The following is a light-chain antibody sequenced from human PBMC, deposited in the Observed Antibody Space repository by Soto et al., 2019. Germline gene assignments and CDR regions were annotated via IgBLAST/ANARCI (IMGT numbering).Light chain of an antibody. Sequence: DIQMTQSPSSLSASFGDRVTITCRASQSVSNYLNWYRQLPGKAPTLLIYAASSLQSGVPSRFSGSGSGTDFTLTISSLQHEDFANYYCQQSYSTHPWTFGQGTKVDIK. CDR2: AAS. CDR3: QQSYSTHPWT. CDR1: QSVSNY. J-gene: IGKJ1*01. V-gene: IGKV1-39*01.